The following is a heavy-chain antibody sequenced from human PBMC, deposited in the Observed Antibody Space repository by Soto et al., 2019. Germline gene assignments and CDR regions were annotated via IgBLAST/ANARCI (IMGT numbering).Heavy chain of an antibody. D-gene: IGHD3-10*01. CDR2: IYYSGST. CDR3: ARISGSGSYYIDY. Sequence: PSETLSLTCTVSGGSISSYYWSWIRQPPGKGLEWIGYIYYSGSTNYNPSLKSRVTISVDTSKNQFSLKLSSVTAADTAVYYCARISGSGSYYIDYWGQGTLVTVSS. CDR1: GGSISSYY. J-gene: IGHJ4*02. V-gene: IGHV4-59*01.